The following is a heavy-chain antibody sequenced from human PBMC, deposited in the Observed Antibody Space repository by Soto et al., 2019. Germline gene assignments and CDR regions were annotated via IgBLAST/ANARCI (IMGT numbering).Heavy chain of an antibody. J-gene: IGHJ4*02. CDR2: IDSGGST. D-gene: IGHD2-21*01. CDR3: ASKATSDADYPFDY. V-gene: IGHV3-23*01. CDR1: GFTFSNYA. Sequence: VGSLRLSCAASGFTFSNYAMSWVRQAPGKGLEWVSTIDSGGSTFYADSVKGRFTISRDNSKDTLYLQMNSLRAEDTALYYCASKATSDADYPFDYWGQGSLVTVSS.